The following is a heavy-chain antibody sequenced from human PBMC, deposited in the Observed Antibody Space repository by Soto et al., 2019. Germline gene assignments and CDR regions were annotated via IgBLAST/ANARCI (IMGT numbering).Heavy chain of an antibody. CDR3: ARQGSNEYYYYGMDV. CDR1: GGTFSSYA. D-gene: IGHD3-10*01. V-gene: IGHV1-69*12. Sequence: QVPLVQSGAEVKQPGSSVKVSCKASGGTFSSYAINWVRQAPGQGLEWMGGIIRIFGTPDYAQRFQGRVTITADESTSTAYMELSSLRSEDTAVYYCARQGSNEYYYYGMDVWGQGTTVTVSS. J-gene: IGHJ6*02. CDR2: IIRIFGTP.